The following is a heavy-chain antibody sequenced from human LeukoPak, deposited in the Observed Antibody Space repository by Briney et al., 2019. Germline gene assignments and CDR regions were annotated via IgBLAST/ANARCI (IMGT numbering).Heavy chain of an antibody. CDR3: ATDSSGWDYYYYYGMDV. CDR1: GFTFSSYG. D-gene: IGHD6-19*01. Sequence: GGSLRLSCAASGFTFSSYGMHWVRQAPGKGLEWVAVISYDGSKKYYADSVKGRFTISRDNSKNTLYLQMNSLRAEDTAVYYCATDSSGWDYYYYYGMDVWGQGTTVTVSS. J-gene: IGHJ6*02. V-gene: IGHV3-30*03. CDR2: ISYDGSKK.